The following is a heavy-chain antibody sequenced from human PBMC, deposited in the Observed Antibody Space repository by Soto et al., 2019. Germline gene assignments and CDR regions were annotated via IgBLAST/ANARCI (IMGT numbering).Heavy chain of an antibody. CDR1: GGSISSSGYY. V-gene: IGHV4-39*07. CDR3: ARRGDWLLFGDGMDV. CDR2: INHSGST. J-gene: IGHJ6*02. D-gene: IGHD3-9*01. Sequence: SETLSLTCTVSGGSISSSGYYWSWIRQPPGKGLEWIGEINHSGSTNYNPSLKSRVTISVDTSKNQFSLKLSSVTAADTAVYYCARRGDWLLFGDGMDVWGQGTTVTVSS.